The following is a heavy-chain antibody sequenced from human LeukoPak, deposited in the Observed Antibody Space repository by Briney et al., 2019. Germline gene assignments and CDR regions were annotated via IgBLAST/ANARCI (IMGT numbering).Heavy chain of an antibody. J-gene: IGHJ4*02. D-gene: IGHD2-2*01. CDR2: IKPDSGFT. V-gene: IGHV1-2*02. Sequence: ASVKVSCKPSGHTFIHYYMHWVRQSPGQGLKFMGWIKPDSGFTNYAQKFQGRVTMTRDTSISTAYLEVRSLTSDDTAVYYCAPTAEAYTSWWKVWGQGTLVTVSS. CDR3: APTAEAYTSWWKV. CDR1: GHTFIHYY.